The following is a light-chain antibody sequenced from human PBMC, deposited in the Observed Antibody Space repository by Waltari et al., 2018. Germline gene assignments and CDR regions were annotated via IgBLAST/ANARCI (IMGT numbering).Light chain of an antibody. CDR2: EDT. CDR3: QSYDSNNPVV. V-gene: IGLV6-57*04. CDR1: SGSIASNY. J-gene: IGLJ2*01. Sequence: NFMLTQPHSVSESPGKTVTISCTRSSGSIASNYVQWYQQRPGSAPTTVIYEDTQRPSGVPDPFSGSIDSSTNSASRTIAGLKTEDEADYYCQSYDSNNPVVFGGGTKLTVL.